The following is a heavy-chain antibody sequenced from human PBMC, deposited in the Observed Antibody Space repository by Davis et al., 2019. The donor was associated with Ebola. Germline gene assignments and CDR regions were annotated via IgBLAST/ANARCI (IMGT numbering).Heavy chain of an antibody. V-gene: IGHV4-31*03. D-gene: IGHD2-2*01. CDR1: GGSISSGGYY. J-gene: IGHJ5*02. CDR2: IYYSGST. Sequence: SETLSLTCTVSGGSISSGGYYWSWIRQHPGKGLEWIGYIYYSGSTYYNPSLKSRVTISVDTSKNQFSLKLSSVTAADTAVYYCARVLVPAAKWGFDPWGQGTLVTVSS. CDR3: ARVLVPAAKWGFDP.